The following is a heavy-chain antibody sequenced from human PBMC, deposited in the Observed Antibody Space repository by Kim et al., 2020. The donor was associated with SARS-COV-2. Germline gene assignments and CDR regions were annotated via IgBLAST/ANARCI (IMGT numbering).Heavy chain of an antibody. CDR1: GYTFTAYY. CDR3: ARGPLIVVVVAATLKNDY. CDR2: INPSGGNT. D-gene: IGHD2-15*01. J-gene: IGHJ4*02. Sequence: ASVKVSCKASGYTFTAYYMHWVRQAPGQGLEWMGRINPSGGNTNYAQKFQGRVTMTRDTSTSTVYMELSSLRSEDTAVYYCARGPLIVVVVAATLKNDYWGQGSLVTVSS. V-gene: IGHV1-46*01.